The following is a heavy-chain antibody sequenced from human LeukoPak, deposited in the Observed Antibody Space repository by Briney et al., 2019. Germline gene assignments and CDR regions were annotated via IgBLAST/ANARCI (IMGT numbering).Heavy chain of an antibody. J-gene: IGHJ4*02. V-gene: IGHV4-34*01. CDR1: GFTFSSYS. CDR2: INHSGST. D-gene: IGHD2-15*01. Sequence: GSLRLSCAASGFTFSSYSMNWVRQPPGKGLEWIGEINHSGSTNYNPSLKSRVTISVDTSKNQFSLKLSSVTAADTAVYYCARSPIVVVVAAFFDYWGQGTLVTVSS. CDR3: ARSPIVVVVAAFFDY.